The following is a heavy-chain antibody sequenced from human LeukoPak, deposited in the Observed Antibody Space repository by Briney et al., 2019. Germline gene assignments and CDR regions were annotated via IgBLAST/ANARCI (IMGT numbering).Heavy chain of an antibody. Sequence: PSETLSLTCTVSGGSISNYYWTWIRQPAGKGLEWIGRIHNSGTTNYNPSLKSRVTMSVDTSKNQFSLKLSSVTAADTGVYYCARGRASYDYWGQGTLVTVSS. D-gene: IGHD3-10*01. CDR2: IHNSGTT. CDR3: ARGRASYDY. V-gene: IGHV4-4*07. CDR1: GGSISNYY. J-gene: IGHJ4*02.